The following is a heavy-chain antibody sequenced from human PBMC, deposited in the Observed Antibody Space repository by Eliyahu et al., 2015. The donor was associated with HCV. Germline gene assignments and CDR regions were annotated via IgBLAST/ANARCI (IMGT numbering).Heavy chain of an antibody. V-gene: IGHV3-74*01. J-gene: IGHJ4*02. CDR3: ARARTPVTXIVAPPDY. CDR2: INSDGSST. Sequence: EVQLVESGGGLVQPGGSLRLSCAASGFTFSSXWMHWVRQAPGKGLVWVSRINSDGSSTSYADSVKGRFTISRDNAKNTLYLQMNSLRAEDTAVYYCARARTPVTXIVAPPDYWGQGTLVTVSS. CDR1: GFTFSSXW. D-gene: IGHD3-22*01.